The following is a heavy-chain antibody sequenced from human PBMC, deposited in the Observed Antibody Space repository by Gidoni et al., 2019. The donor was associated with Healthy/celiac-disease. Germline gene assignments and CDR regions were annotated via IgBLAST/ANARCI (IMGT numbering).Heavy chain of an antibody. Sequence: QVQLQESGPGLVKPSETLSLTCAVSGYSISSGYYWGWIRQPPGTGLEWIGSIYHSGSTYYNPSLKSRVTISVDTSKNQFSLKLSSVTAADTAVYYCARGKDGSGLTRMDVWGQGTTVTVSS. J-gene: IGHJ6*02. CDR1: GYSISSGYY. CDR3: ARGKDGSGLTRMDV. D-gene: IGHD3-10*01. V-gene: IGHV4-38-2*01. CDR2: IYHSGST.